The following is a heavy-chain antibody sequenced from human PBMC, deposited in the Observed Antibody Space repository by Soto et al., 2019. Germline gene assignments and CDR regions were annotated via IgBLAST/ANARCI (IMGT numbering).Heavy chain of an antibody. CDR2: IYYSGST. J-gene: IGHJ4*02. CDR1: GGSVSSGSYY. D-gene: IGHD3-3*01. CDR3: ARAGLNYDFWSGYYTGKFYYFDY. Sequence: SETLSLTCTVSGGSVSSGSYYWSWIRQPPGKGLEWIGYIYYSGSTNYNPSLKSRVTISVDTSKNQFSLKLSSVTAADTAVYYCARAGLNYDFWSGYYTGKFYYFDYWGQGTLVTVSS. V-gene: IGHV4-61*01.